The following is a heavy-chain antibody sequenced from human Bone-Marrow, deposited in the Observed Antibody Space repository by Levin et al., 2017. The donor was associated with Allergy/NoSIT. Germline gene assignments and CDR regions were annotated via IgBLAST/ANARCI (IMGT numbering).Heavy chain of an antibody. CDR1: GYTFTGYY. V-gene: IGHV1-2*02. J-gene: IGHJ4*02. CDR2: INPNSGGT. CDR3: ARDGGGDIVVVPAASFDY. D-gene: IGHD2-2*01. Sequence: ASVKVSCKASGYTFTGYYMHWVRQAPGQGLEWMGWINPNSGGTNYAQKFQGRVTMTRDTSISTAYMELSRLRSDDTAVYYCARDGGGDIVVVPAASFDYWGQGTLVTVSS.